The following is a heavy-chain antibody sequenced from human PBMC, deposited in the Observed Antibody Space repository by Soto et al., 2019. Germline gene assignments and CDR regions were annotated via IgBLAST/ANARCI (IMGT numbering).Heavy chain of an antibody. D-gene: IGHD5-18*01. CDR1: GGSVSSGSYY. CDR2: IYYSGST. Sequence: QVQLQESGPGLVKPSETQSLTCTVSGGSVSSGSYYWSWIRQPPGKGLEWIGYIYYSGSTNYNPSLKSRVTISVDTSKNQFSLKLSSVTAADTAVYYCARGYDYYYYGMDVWGQGTTVTVSS. V-gene: IGHV4-61*01. J-gene: IGHJ6*02. CDR3: ARGYDYYYYGMDV.